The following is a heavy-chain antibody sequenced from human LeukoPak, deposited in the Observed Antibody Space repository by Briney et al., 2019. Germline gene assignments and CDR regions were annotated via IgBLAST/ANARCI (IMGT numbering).Heavy chain of an antibody. CDR2: ISAYNGNT. J-gene: IGHJ3*02. CDR3: ARDWNRFLEGAFDI. D-gene: IGHD3-3*01. V-gene: IGHV1-18*01. Sequence: GASVKVSCKASGYTFTSYGISWVRQAPGQGLEWMGWISAYNGNTNYAQKLQGRVTMTTDTSTSTAYMELRSLRSDDTAVYYCARDWNRFLEGAFDIWGQGTMVTVSS. CDR1: GYTFTSYG.